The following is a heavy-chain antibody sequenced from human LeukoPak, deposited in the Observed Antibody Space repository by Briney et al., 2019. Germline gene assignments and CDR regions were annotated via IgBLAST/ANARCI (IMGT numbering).Heavy chain of an antibody. D-gene: IGHD2-2*01. CDR2: IWNDGSNK. J-gene: IGHJ6*03. CDR3: ARGDHTMARDQYYYMDV. CDR1: GFTFSSYG. Sequence: GGSLRLSCAASGFTFSSYGMHWVRQAPGKGLVWVAVIWNDGSNKYYADSVKGRFTISRDNSKNTLYLQLNSLRAEDTAVYHCARGDHTMARDQYYYMDVWGKGTTVTVPS. V-gene: IGHV3-33*01.